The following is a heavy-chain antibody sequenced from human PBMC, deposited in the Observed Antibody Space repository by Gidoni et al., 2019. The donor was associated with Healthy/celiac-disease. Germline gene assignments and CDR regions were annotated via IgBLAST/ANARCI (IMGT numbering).Heavy chain of an antibody. J-gene: IGHJ6*02. CDR2: ISGSGGST. CDR1: GFTFSSYA. Sequence: EVQLLESGGGLVQPGGSLRLSCAASGFTFSSYALSWVRQAPGKGLEWVSAISGSGGSTYYADSVKGRFTISRDNSKNTLYLQMNSLRAEDTAVYYCAKGPRGEDYYYGMDVWGQGTTVTVSS. V-gene: IGHV3-23*01. D-gene: IGHD3-16*01. CDR3: AKGPRGEDYYYGMDV.